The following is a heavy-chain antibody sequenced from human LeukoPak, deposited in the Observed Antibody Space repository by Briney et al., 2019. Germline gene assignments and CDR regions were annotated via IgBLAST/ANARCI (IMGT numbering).Heavy chain of an antibody. Sequence: PGGSLRLSCAASGFIFSNFAMHWVRQAPGKGLEWVALISYDGSHTYYADSMKGRFTISRDNSKNVLYLQMTSLRGEDSAVYYCAREEQELARDYYYYMDVWGKGTTVTVSS. V-gene: IGHV3-30*01. CDR3: AREEQELARDYYYYMDV. CDR2: ISYDGSHT. D-gene: IGHD6-13*01. CDR1: GFIFSNFA. J-gene: IGHJ6*03.